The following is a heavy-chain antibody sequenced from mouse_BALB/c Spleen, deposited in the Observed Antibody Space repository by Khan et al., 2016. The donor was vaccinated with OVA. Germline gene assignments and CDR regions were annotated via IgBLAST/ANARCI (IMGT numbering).Heavy chain of an antibody. CDR2: INPGSGNS. Sequence: QVRLQQSGAELARPGASVKLSCKASGYTFTDYYIDWVKQRTGQGLEWIGEINPGSGNSYYNEKLKGKATLTEEKSSNTAFVQLSSLTSDDSAVYFCAREWGAWFAYWGQATLVTVSA. CDR3: AREWGAWFAY. CDR1: GYTFTDYY. J-gene: IGHJ3*01. V-gene: IGHV1-77*01.